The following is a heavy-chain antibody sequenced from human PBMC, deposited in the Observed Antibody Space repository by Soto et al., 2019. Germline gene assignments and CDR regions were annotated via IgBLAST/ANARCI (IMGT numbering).Heavy chain of an antibody. CDR2: IYSGGTT. CDR3: ARGPFEYYAMDA. Sequence: EVQLVETGGGLIQPGGSLTLSCAASGFSVSGKYMSWVRQAPGKGLEWVSIIYSGGTTYYADSVKGRFTISRDNSKNTVFLQMNSLRAEDTAMYYCARGPFEYYAMDAWGHGTTVTVSS. V-gene: IGHV3-53*02. J-gene: IGHJ6*02. CDR1: GFSVSGKY.